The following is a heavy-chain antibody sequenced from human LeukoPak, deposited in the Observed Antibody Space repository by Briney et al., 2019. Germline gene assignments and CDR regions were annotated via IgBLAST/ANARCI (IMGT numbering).Heavy chain of an antibody. V-gene: IGHV1-24*01. CDR3: ATEGDYSLDY. Sequence: ASVKVSCKVSGYSLGELLIQWVRQPLGKGLEWMAGIDHENGEEVSAQNFQGRVTVAKDTSTDTAYMELSGLKSDDSAIYYCATEGDYSLDYWGQGTLVIVSS. CDR2: IDHENGEE. CDR1: GYSLGELL. D-gene: IGHD2-15*01. J-gene: IGHJ4*02.